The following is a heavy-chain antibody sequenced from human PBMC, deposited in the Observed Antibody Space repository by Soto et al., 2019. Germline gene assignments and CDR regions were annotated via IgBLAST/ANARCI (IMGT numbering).Heavy chain of an antibody. J-gene: IGHJ4*02. CDR2: ISYDGSNK. Sequence: QVQLVESGGGVVQPGRSLRLSCAASGFTFSSYAMHWVRQAPGKGLEWVAVISYDGSNKYYADSVKGRFTISRDNSKNTLYLQMNSLRAEDTAVYSCAKDRVGATGYFDYWGQGTLVTVSS. CDR1: GFTFSSYA. D-gene: IGHD1-26*01. CDR3: AKDRVGATGYFDY. V-gene: IGHV3-30*18.